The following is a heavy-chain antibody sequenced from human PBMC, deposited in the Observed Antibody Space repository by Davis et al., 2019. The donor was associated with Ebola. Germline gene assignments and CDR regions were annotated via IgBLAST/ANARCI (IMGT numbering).Heavy chain of an antibody. J-gene: IGHJ6*02. Sequence: GESLKISCAAPGFPFSSYWMHWVRQAPGKGPVWVSRISSDWSSTNYADSVKGRFTISRDNYKNTLYLQMNSLRAEDTAVYYCERSSPSNFVTIYYGMDVWGQGTTVTVSS. D-gene: IGHD2/OR15-2a*01. CDR1: GFPFSSYW. V-gene: IGHV3-74*01. CDR3: ERSSPSNFVTIYYGMDV. CDR2: ISSDWSST.